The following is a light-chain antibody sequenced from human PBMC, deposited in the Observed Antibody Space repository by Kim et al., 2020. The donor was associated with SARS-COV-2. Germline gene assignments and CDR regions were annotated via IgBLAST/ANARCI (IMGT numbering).Light chain of an antibody. CDR1: SSDPIFYNY. CDR3: ASYAGGADVK. J-gene: IGLJ2*01. Sequence: GKSVTISCAGTSSDPIFYNYVAGYQQYPGKAPKLIVFDVSKRPSGVPDRFSGSKSGSTASLTVSGLQADDESYYYCASYAGGADVKFGGGTQLTVL. V-gene: IGLV2-8*01. CDR2: DVS.